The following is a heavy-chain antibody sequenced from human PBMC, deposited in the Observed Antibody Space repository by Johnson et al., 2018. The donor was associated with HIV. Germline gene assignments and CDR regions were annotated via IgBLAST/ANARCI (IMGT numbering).Heavy chain of an antibody. V-gene: IGHV3-74*01. CDR2: INTAGGST. CDR1: GFTFNTYW. J-gene: IGHJ3*02. Sequence: EQLVESGGGLVQPGGSLRLSCAVSGFTFNTYWMHWVRQAPGKGLVWVARINTAGGSTSYVDSVTGRFTVPRDNAKNTLYLQMNSLRAEDTAVFYCAKDAYCSGGRCYGFGAFDIWGQGTMVTVSS. D-gene: IGHD2-15*01. CDR3: AKDAYCSGGRCYGFGAFDI.